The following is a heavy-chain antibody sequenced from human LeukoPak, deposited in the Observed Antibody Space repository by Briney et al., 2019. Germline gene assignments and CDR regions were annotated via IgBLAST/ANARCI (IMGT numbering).Heavy chain of an antibody. Sequence: GGSLRLSCAASGFTFSSYEMNWVRQAPGKGLEWVSYISSSGSTIYYADSVKGRFNISRDNAKNSLYLQMNSLRAEDTAVYYCAREHDYGDLYFDYWGQGTLVTVSS. V-gene: IGHV3-48*03. CDR2: ISSSGSTI. CDR1: GFTFSSYE. D-gene: IGHD4-17*01. CDR3: AREHDYGDLYFDY. J-gene: IGHJ4*02.